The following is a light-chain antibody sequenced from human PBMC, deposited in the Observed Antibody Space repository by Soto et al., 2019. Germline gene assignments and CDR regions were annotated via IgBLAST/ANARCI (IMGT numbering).Light chain of an antibody. CDR3: QQYGTSPRT. CDR1: QSVSSSY. V-gene: IGKV3-20*01. CDR2: GAS. Sequence: EIVLTQPPGTLSLSPGERATLSCRASQSVSSSYLVWYQQKPGQAPRLLIYGASSRATGIPDRFSGSGSGTDFTLTITRLEAEDFAVYYCQQYGTSPRTFGQGTKLEIK. J-gene: IGKJ2*01.